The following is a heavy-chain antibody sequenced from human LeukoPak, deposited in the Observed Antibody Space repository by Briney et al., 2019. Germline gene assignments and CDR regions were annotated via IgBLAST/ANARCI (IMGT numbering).Heavy chain of an antibody. D-gene: IGHD3-22*01. CDR3: ARGGYYYDSSGHHDY. CDR1: GGSISSYY. J-gene: IGHJ4*02. Sequence: SETLSLTCTVSGGSISSYYWSWIRQPAGKGLEWXGXIYTSGSTNYNPSLKSRVTMSVGTSKNQFSLKLSSVTAADTAVYYCARGGYYYDSSGHHDYWGQGTLVTVSS. V-gene: IGHV4-4*07. CDR2: IYTSGST.